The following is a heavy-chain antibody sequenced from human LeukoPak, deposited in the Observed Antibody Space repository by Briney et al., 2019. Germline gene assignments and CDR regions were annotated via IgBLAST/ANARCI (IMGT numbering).Heavy chain of an antibody. CDR1: GYTFTSCG. Sequence: ASVKVSCKASGYTFTSCGISWVRQAPGQGLEWMGWINPNSGGTNYAQKFQGRVTMTRDTSISTAYMELSRLRSDDTAVYYCAREPDIVVVPAAKASYWGQGTLVTVSS. J-gene: IGHJ4*02. V-gene: IGHV1-2*02. CDR2: INPNSGGT. CDR3: AREPDIVVVPAAKASY. D-gene: IGHD2-2*01.